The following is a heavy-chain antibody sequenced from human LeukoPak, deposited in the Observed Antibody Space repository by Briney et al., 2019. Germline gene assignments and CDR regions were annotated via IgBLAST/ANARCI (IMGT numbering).Heavy chain of an antibody. Sequence: ASETLSLTCTVSGVSISSGDYYWSWIRQPPGMGLEWIGYIYYSGSTYYNPSLKSRVTISVDTSKNQFSLKLSSVTAADTAVYYCAQLRASAEYYYDSSGFFDYWGQGTLVTVSS. D-gene: IGHD3-22*01. CDR2: IYYSGST. CDR3: AQLRASAEYYYDSSGFFDY. J-gene: IGHJ4*02. CDR1: GVSISSGDYY. V-gene: IGHV4-30-4*01.